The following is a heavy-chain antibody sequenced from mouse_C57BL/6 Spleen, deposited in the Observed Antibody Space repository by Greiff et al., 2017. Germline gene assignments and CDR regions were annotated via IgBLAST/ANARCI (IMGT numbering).Heavy chain of an antibody. V-gene: IGHV1-50*01. Sequence: QVQLQQPGAELVKPGASVKLSCKASGYTFTSYWMQWVKQRPGQGLEWIGEIDTSDSYTNYNQKFKGKATVTVDTSSSTAYMQLSSLTSEDSAVYYCARGDDYEGRCAYWGQGTLVTVSA. D-gene: IGHD2-4*01. J-gene: IGHJ3*01. CDR1: GYTFTSYW. CDR2: IDTSDSYT. CDR3: ARGDDYEGRCAY.